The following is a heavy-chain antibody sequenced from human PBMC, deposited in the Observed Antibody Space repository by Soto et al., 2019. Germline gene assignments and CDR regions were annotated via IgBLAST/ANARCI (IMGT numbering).Heavy chain of an antibody. J-gene: IGHJ4*02. CDR3: ARDAPTIAAQDDY. V-gene: IGHV1-18*01. CDR1: GYTFTSYG. D-gene: IGHD6-13*01. CDR2: MSAYNGNT. Sequence: QVQLVQSGAEVKKPGASVKVSCKASGYTFTSYGISWVRQAPGQGLEWMGWMSAYNGNTNYAQKLQGRVTMTRDTATSTAYRDQRSLRSDETAVNYCARDAPTIAAQDDYWGQGTLVTVSS.